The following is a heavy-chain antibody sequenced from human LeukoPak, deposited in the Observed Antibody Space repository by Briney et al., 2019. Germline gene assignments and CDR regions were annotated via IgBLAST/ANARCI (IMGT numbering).Heavy chain of an antibody. V-gene: IGHV1-69*13. CDR2: IIPIFGTA. CDR1: GYTFTSYG. J-gene: IGHJ6*03. Sequence: ASVKVSCKASGYTFTSYGISWVRQAPGQGLEWMGGIIPIFGTANYAQKFQGRVTITADESTSTAYMELSSLRSEDTAVYYCARGYSSSEGYYYYMDVWGKGTTVTVSS. CDR3: ARGYSSSEGYYYYMDV. D-gene: IGHD6-6*01.